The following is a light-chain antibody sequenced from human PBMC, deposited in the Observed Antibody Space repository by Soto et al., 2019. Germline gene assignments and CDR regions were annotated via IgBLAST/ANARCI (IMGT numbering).Light chain of an antibody. CDR1: SSDVGGYNY. V-gene: IGLV2-14*01. Sequence: QSALTQPASVSGSPGQSITISCTGTSSDVGGYNYVSWYQQHPGKAPKLMIYDVSDRPSGVSARFSGSKSDNTASLTISGLQAEDEADYYCTSYTTRGTWVFGGGTQLTVL. CDR2: DVS. J-gene: IGLJ3*02. CDR3: TSYTTRGTWV.